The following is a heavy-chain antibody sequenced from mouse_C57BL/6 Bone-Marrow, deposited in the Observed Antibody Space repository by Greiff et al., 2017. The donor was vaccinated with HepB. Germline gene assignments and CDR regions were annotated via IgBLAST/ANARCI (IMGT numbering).Heavy chain of an antibody. D-gene: IGHD1-1*01. CDR3: ARSEVITTVVEAFAY. CDR1: GYTFTSYW. V-gene: IGHV1-72*01. Sequence: QVQLQQPGAELVKPGASVKLSCKASGYTFTSYWMHWVKQRPGRGLEWIGRIDPNSGGTKYNEKFKSKATLTVDKPSSTAYMQLSSLTSEDSAVYYCARSEVITTVVEAFAYWGQGTLVTVSA. J-gene: IGHJ3*01. CDR2: IDPNSGGT.